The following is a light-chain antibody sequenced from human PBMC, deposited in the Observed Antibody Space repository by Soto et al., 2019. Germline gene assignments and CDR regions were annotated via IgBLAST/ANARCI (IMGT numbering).Light chain of an antibody. Sequence: QSVLTQPPSVSGAPGQRITISCTGSSSNIGADFDVYWYQHLPGAAPKLLIYGNTNRPSGVPDRFSGSKSGTSASLAITGLQAEDEADYYCQSYDRSLTGVFGTGTKVTVL. V-gene: IGLV1-40*01. CDR2: GNT. CDR3: QSYDRSLTGV. J-gene: IGLJ1*01. CDR1: SSNIGADFD.